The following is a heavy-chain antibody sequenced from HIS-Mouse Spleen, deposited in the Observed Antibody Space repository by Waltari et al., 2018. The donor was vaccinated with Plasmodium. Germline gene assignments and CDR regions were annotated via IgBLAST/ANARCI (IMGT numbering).Heavy chain of an antibody. J-gene: IGHJ3*02. D-gene: IGHD3-9*01. CDR1: GGSFSGYY. CDR3: ARAPIRDAFDI. V-gene: IGHV4-34*01. Sequence: QVQLQQWGAGLLKPSETLSLTCAVYGGSFSGYYWSWIRQPPGKGLEWIGEINHSGRTKYNPSLKSRVTISVDTAKNQFSLKLSSVTAADTAVYYCARAPIRDAFDIWGQGTMVTVSS. CDR2: INHSGRT.